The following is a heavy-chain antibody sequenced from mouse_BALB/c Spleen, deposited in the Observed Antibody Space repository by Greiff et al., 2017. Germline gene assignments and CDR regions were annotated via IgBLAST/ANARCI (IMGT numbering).Heavy chain of an antibody. J-gene: IGHJ4*01. Sequence: VQLKQSGPGLVKPSQSLSLTCTVTGYSITSYYAWNWIRQFPGNKLEWMGYISYSGSTSYNPSLKSRISITRDTSTNQFFLQLNSVTTEDTATYYCAGDNYYGSSYYAMDYWGQGTSVTVSA. V-gene: IGHV3-2*02. D-gene: IGHD1-1*01. CDR3: AGDNYYGSSYYAMDY. CDR2: ISYSGST. CDR1: GYSITSYYA.